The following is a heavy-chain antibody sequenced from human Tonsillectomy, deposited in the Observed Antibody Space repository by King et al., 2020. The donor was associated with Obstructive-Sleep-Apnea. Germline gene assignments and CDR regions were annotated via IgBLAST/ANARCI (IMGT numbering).Heavy chain of an antibody. Sequence: VQLQESGPGLVKPSETLSLTCTVSGGSISSYYWSWIRQPPGKGLEWIGYIYNSGTTNYNPSLKSRVTISVDTSKNQFSLKLSSVTAADTAVYYCARDVGHRFQNWFDPWGQGTLVTVSS. CDR3: ARDVGHRFQNWFDP. CDR2: IYNSGTT. D-gene: IGHD2-21*01. V-gene: IGHV4-59*01. J-gene: IGHJ5*02. CDR1: GGSISSYY.